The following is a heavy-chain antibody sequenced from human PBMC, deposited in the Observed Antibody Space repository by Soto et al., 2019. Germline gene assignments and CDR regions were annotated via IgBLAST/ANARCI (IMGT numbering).Heavy chain of an antibody. D-gene: IGHD3-10*01. CDR2: INHSGST. Sequence: PSETLSLTCAVYGGSFSGYYWSWIRQPPGKGLEWIGEINHSGSTNYNPSLKSRVTISVDTSKNQFSLKLSSVTAADTAAYYCARGIDEWFGGQPSWGQGTLVTVSS. CDR3: ARGIDEWFGGQPS. CDR1: GGSFSGYY. J-gene: IGHJ4*02. V-gene: IGHV4-34*01.